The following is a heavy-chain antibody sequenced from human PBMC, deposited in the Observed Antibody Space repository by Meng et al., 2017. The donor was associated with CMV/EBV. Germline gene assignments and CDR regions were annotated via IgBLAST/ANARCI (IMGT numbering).Heavy chain of an antibody. CDR2: ISYDGSNK. V-gene: IGHV3-30-3*01. CDR1: GFTFSSYV. D-gene: IGHD3-16*02. CDR3: ARDITPSPVNYYYYYGMDV. J-gene: IGHJ6*02. Sequence: GESLKISCASSGFTFSSYVMHWVRQAPGKGLEWVAVISYDGSNKYYADSVGGRFTISRDNSKNTLYLQMSSLRAEDTAVYYCARDITPSPVNYYYYYGMDVWGQGTTVTVSS.